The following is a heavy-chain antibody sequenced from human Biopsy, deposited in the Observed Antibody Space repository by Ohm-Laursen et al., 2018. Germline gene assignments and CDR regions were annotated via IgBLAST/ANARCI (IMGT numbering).Heavy chain of an antibody. Sequence: TLSLTCSVSGGSVSSGSHYWSWIRQPPGKGLEWTGFIYYTGSTNYNPSLKSRVTISVDTSMNHLSLRLTFVTAADTAVYYCARHAPSYSGSYWRYFDLWGRGTLVTVSS. CDR3: ARHAPSYSGSYWRYFDL. CDR2: IYYTGST. D-gene: IGHD1-26*01. V-gene: IGHV4-61*03. CDR1: GGSVSSGSHY. J-gene: IGHJ2*01.